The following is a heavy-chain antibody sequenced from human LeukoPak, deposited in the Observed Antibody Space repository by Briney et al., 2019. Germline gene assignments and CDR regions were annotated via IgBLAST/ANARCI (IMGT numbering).Heavy chain of an antibody. J-gene: IGHJ4*02. D-gene: IGHD2-2*01. CDR3: ARDSRVAVPSLGH. V-gene: IGHV1-2*02. Sequence: ASVTVSFKSSGYTFTCYYLRWVRQAAGQGLEWMGWINANTGGINYAQGFQGRVTMTGDTSISTAYMELSRLRSDDTAVYYGARDSRVAVPSLGHWGQGTLVTVSS. CDR1: GYTFTCYY. CDR2: INANTGGI.